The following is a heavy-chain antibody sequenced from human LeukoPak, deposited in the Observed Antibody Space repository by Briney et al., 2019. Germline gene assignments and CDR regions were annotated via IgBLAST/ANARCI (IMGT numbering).Heavy chain of an antibody. V-gene: IGHV4-34*01. J-gene: IGHJ6*02. Sequence: SETLSLTCAVYGGSFSGYYWSWIRQPPGKGLEWIGEINHSGSTNYNPSLKSRVTISVDTSKNQFPLKLSSVTAADTAVYYCARDRDHYYGSGRYYYYGMDVWGQGTTVTVSS. CDR2: INHSGST. D-gene: IGHD3-10*01. CDR1: GGSFSGYY. CDR3: ARDRDHYYGSGRYYYYGMDV.